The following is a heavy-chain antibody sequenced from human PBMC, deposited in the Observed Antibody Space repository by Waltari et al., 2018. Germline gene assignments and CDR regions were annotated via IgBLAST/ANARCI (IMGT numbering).Heavy chain of an antibody. J-gene: IGHJ4*02. V-gene: IGHV4-34*01. CDR1: GGSFSVYY. Sequence: QVQLQQWGAGLLKPPEPLSLTCPVYGGSFSVYYWRWIRQPPGKGLEWIGEINHSGSTNYNPSLKSRVTISVDTSKNQFSLKLSSVTAADTAVYYCARVGKEEMATIPFDYWGQGTLVTVSS. CDR2: INHSGST. CDR3: ARVGKEEMATIPFDY. D-gene: IGHD5-12*01.